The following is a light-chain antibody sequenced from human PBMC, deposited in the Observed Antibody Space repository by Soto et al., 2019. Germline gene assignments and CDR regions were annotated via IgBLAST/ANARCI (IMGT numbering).Light chain of an antibody. CDR3: QQYNNLPT. J-gene: IGKJ1*01. V-gene: IGKV3D-15*01. CDR2: DAS. Sequence: IVLTHAPSTLSLSPVERATLSCMSIQSVSSNLSCYQQKPGQAPRLLIYDASNRATGIPSKFSGSGSGTEFTLTISSLQSEDFVLYFCQQYNNLPTFGQGTKV. CDR1: QSVSSN.